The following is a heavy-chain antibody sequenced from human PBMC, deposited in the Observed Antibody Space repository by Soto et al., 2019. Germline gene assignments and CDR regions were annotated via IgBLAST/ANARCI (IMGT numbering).Heavy chain of an antibody. CDR2: IFPSDSDT. CDR1: GYRFTSYW. Sequence: PGESLKVSCRTSGYRFTSYWIAWVRQMPGKGLEWMGIIFPSDSDTRYSPSFQGQVTISADRSTSTVFLQWASLKASDTAVYFCARKDKSGYFNWFDPWGQGTLVTVSS. V-gene: IGHV5-51*01. J-gene: IGHJ5*02. D-gene: IGHD3-22*01. CDR3: ARKDKSGYFNWFDP.